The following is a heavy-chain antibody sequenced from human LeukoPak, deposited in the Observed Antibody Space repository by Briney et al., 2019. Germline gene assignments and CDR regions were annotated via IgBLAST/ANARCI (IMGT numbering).Heavy chain of an antibody. CDR3: AKDTWDSSGYLSL. Sequence: GGSLRLSCAASGFTFHDYALHWVRQAPGKGLEWVSGISWHSGSIGYADSVKGRFTISRDNAKNSLYLQMNSLRAEDTALYYCAKDTWDSSGYLSLWGQGTLVTVSS. D-gene: IGHD3-22*01. J-gene: IGHJ4*02. V-gene: IGHV3-9*01. CDR2: ISWHSGSI. CDR1: GFTFHDYA.